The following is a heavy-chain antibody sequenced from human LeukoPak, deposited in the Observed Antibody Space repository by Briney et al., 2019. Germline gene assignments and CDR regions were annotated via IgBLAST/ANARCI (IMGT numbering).Heavy chain of an antibody. CDR1: GGTFSSYA. V-gene: IGHV1-69*13. CDR2: IIPIFGTA. J-gene: IGHJ6*03. D-gene: IGHD6-6*01. Sequence: ASVKVSCKASGGTFSSYAISWVRQAPGQGLEWMGGIIPIFGTANYAQKFQGRVTITADESTSTAYMELSSLRSEDTAVYYCACSSSSEEGYYYYYYMDVWGKGTTVTVSS. CDR3: ACSSSSEEGYYYYYYMDV.